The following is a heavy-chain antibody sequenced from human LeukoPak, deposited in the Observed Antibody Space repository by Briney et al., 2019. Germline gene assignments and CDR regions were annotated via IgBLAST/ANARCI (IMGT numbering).Heavy chain of an antibody. Sequence: PSETLSLTCTVSGGSISSDGYYWSWIRQHPGKGLEWIGYIYYSGSTYYNPSLKSRVTISVDTSKNQFSLKLSSVTAADTAVYYCARVGYYYMDVWGKGTTVTVSS. CDR2: IYYSGST. CDR3: ARVGYYYMDV. CDR1: GGSISSDGYY. J-gene: IGHJ6*03. V-gene: IGHV4-31*03.